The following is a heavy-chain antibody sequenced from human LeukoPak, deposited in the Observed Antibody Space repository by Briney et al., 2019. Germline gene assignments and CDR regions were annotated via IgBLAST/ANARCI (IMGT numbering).Heavy chain of an antibody. CDR1: GYTFTGYY. J-gene: IGHJ4*02. CDR2: INPDSGGT. D-gene: IGHD6-19*01. Sequence: GASVKVSCKASGYTFTGYYMHWVRQAPGQGLEWMGWINPDSGGTNYAQNFQGWVTMTRDTSISTAYMELSRLRSDDTAMYYCAKDNVESSGHGGIDYWGQGTLVTVSS. V-gene: IGHV1-2*04. CDR3: AKDNVESSGHGGIDY.